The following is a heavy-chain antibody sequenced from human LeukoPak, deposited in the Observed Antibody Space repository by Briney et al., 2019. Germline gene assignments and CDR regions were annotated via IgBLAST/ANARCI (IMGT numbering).Heavy chain of an antibody. CDR2: TYYRSKWYN. V-gene: IGHV6-1*01. CDR3: ARGLVGATFYYYYYMDV. Sequence: SQTLSLTCATSGDSVSSNSAAWNWIRQSPSRGLEWLGRTYYRSKWYNDYAVSVRSRITINPDTSKNQFSLQLNSVTPEDTAVYYCARGLVGATFYYYYYMDVWGKGTTVTVSS. CDR1: GDSVSSNSAA. D-gene: IGHD1-26*01. J-gene: IGHJ6*03.